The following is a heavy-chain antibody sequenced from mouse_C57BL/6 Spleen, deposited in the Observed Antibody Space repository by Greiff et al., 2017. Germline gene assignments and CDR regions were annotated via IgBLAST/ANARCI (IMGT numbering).Heavy chain of an antibody. J-gene: IGHJ1*03. CDR2: IYPGDGDT. CDR3: ARPTVPHWYFDV. CDR1: GYAFSSYW. Sequence: VQLKESGAELVKPGASVKISCKASGYAFSSYWMNWVKQRPGKGLEWIGQIYPGDGDTNYNGKFKGKATLTADKSSSTAYMQLSSLTSEDSAVYFCARPTVPHWYFDVWGTGTTVTVSS. V-gene: IGHV1-80*01. D-gene: IGHD1-1*01.